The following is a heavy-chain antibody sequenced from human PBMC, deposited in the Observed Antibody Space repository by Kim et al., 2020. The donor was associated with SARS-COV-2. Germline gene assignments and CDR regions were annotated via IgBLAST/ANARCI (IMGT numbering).Heavy chain of an antibody. CDR2: FDPEDGET. Sequence: ASVKVSCKVSGYTLNELSMHWVRQAPGKGLEWMGGFDPEDGETIYAQKFQGRVTMTEDTSTDTAYMDLSSLRSEDTAVYYCATGVAVTGTSSDYHFYYGMDVWRQGPTVTVSS. CDR1: GYTLNELS. CDR3: ATGVAVTGTSSDYHFYYGMDV. D-gene: IGHD6-19*01. J-gene: IGHJ6*01. V-gene: IGHV1-24*01.